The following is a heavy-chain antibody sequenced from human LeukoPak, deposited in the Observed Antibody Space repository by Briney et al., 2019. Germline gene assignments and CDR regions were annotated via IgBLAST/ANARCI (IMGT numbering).Heavy chain of an antibody. D-gene: IGHD2-2*01. V-gene: IGHV1-2*02. J-gene: IGHJ4*02. CDR1: GYTFTGYY. Sequence: ASVKVSCKASGYTFTGYYMHWVRQAPGQGLEWMGWINPNSGGTNYAQKFQGRVTMTRDTSISTAYMELSRLRSDDTAVYYCASTGVVQAAPYYFDYWGQGTLVTVSS. CDR3: ASTGVVQAAPYYFDY. CDR2: INPNSGGT.